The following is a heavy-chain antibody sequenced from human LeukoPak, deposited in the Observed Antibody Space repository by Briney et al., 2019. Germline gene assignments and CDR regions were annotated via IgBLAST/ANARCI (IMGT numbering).Heavy chain of an antibody. V-gene: IGHV3-11*01. CDR1: GFTFSDYY. CDR3: ARDMGREVYSSSPDY. Sequence: PGGSLRLSCAASGFTFSDYYMSRIRQAPGKGLEWVSYISSSGSTIYYADSVKGRFTISRDNAKNSLYLQMNSLRAEDTAVYYCARDMGREVYSSSPDYWGQGTLVTVSS. D-gene: IGHD6-13*01. CDR2: ISSSGSTI. J-gene: IGHJ4*02.